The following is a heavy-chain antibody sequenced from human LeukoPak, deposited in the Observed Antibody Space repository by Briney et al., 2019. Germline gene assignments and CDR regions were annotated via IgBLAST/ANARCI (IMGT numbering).Heavy chain of an antibody. CDR2: ISGSGGST. Sequence: GGSLRLSCAASGFTFSSYAMSWVRQAPGKGLEWVSAISGSGGSTYYADSVKGRFTISRDNSKNTLYLQMNSLRAEDTAVYYCAKDQSATYYYGVDVWGQGTTVTVSS. V-gene: IGHV3-23*01. CDR1: GFTFSSYA. D-gene: IGHD1-26*01. CDR3: AKDQSATYYYGVDV. J-gene: IGHJ6*02.